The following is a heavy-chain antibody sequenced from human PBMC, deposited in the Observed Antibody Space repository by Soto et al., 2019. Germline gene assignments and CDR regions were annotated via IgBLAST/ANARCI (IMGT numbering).Heavy chain of an antibody. D-gene: IGHD6-13*01. CDR1: GFTFSNAW. Sequence: GGSLRLSCAASGFTFSNAWMNWVRQAPGKGLEWVGRIKSKTDGGTTDYAAPVKGRFTISRDDSKNTLYLQMNSLKTEDTAVYYCTTDRGQQLVFRPDWFDPWGQGTLVTVSS. CDR2: IKSKTDGGTT. CDR3: TTDRGQQLVFRPDWFDP. J-gene: IGHJ5*02. V-gene: IGHV3-15*07.